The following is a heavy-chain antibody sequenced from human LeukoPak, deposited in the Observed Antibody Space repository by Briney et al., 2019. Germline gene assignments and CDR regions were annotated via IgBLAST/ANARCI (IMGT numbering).Heavy chain of an antibody. J-gene: IGHJ5*02. Sequence: PSETLSLTCTVPGGSISSGSYDWVWIRQPPGKGLEWIGTIYYSGTTYYNPSLKSRVTISVDTSKNQFSLRLSSVTAADTAVYYCAREVDAAAAYNWCDPWGQGTLVTVSS. CDR3: AREVDAAAAYNWCDP. D-gene: IGHD2-2*01. CDR2: IYYSGTT. V-gene: IGHV4-39*07. CDR1: GGSISSGSYD.